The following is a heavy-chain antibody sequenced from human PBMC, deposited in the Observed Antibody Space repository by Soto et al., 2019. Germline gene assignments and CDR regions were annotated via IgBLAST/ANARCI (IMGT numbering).Heavy chain of an antibody. V-gene: IGHV3-66*01. Sequence: GGSLRLSCAASGFTVSSYHMSWVRQAPGKGLEWVSVLYSAGSADFADSVKGRFTISRDNSKNTLYLQMNSLRAEDTAVYYCARDLYGWLQFHYYYCGMDVWGQGTTVTVSS. D-gene: IGHD5-12*01. CDR1: GFTVSSYH. J-gene: IGHJ6*02. CDR3: ARDLYGWLQFHYYYCGMDV. CDR2: LYSAGSA.